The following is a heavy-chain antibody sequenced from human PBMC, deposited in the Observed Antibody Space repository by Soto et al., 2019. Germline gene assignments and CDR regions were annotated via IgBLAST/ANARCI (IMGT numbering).Heavy chain of an antibody. CDR3: ARLPSRHLVDY. V-gene: IGHV4-39*01. D-gene: IGHD3-3*02. J-gene: IGHJ4*02. CDR1: GSSINSSGYY. CDR2: MFYGVST. Sequence: SETLSLTCTVSGSSINSSGYYWGWIRQPPGKGLEWIGSMFYGVSTYYNPSLKSRVTVSVDTSKDQFSLNLRSVTAADTAVYYCARLPSRHLVDYWGQGTLVTVSS.